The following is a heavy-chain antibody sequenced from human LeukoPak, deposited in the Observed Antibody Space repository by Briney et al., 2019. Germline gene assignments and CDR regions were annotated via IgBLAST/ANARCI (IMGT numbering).Heavy chain of an antibody. Sequence: GESLRLSCAASGFGFSSHWTHWVRQAPGKGLVWVSRTNSDGSVRNYADSVEGRFIISRDNAKNTLYLQMNNLGAEDTAVYFCARDPSVNNAIGYNWFDHWGQGALVTVSS. V-gene: IGHV3-74*01. D-gene: IGHD2/OR15-2a*01. CDR1: GFGFSSHW. J-gene: IGHJ5*02. CDR3: ARDPSVNNAIGYNWFDH. CDR2: TNSDGSVR.